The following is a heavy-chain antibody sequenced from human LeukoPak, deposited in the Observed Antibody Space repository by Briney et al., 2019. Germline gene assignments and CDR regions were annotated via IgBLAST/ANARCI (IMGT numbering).Heavy chain of an antibody. CDR3: ARDRGYSYSYDY. Sequence: GGSLRLSRAASGFTFSSYAMHWVRQAPGKGLEWVAVISYDGSNKYYADSVKGRFTISRDNSKNTLYLQMNSLRAEDTAVYYCARDRGYSYSYDYWGQGTLVTVSS. CDR1: GFTFSSYA. CDR2: ISYDGSNK. V-gene: IGHV3-30-3*01. J-gene: IGHJ4*02. D-gene: IGHD5-18*01.